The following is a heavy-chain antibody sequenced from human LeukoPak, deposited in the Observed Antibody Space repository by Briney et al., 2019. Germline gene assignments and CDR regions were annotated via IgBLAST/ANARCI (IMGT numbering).Heavy chain of an antibody. V-gene: IGHV4-30-2*01. CDR2: IYHSGST. J-gene: IGHJ4*02. D-gene: IGHD4-17*01. Sequence: PSETLSLTCTVSGGSISSGGYYWSWIRQPPGKGLEWIGYIYHSGSTYYNPSLKSRVTISVDRSKNQFSLKLSSVTAADTAVYYCARDSDKDDYGDYGSFDYWGQGTLVTVSS. CDR1: GGSISSGGYY. CDR3: ARDSDKDDYGDYGSFDY.